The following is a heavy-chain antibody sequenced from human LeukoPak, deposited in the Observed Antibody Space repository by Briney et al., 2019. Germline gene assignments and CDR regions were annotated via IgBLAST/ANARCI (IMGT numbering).Heavy chain of an antibody. CDR1: GFTFSDFA. Sequence: GGSLRLFCEVSGFTFSDFAMSWVRQAPGKGLAWVASIKQDGTEYYVDSVRGRFTTSRDHPKNSLLLQMKRLRVEDTAVYYCARPRYRGFDHWGQGALVAVSS. V-gene: IGHV3-7*01. D-gene: IGHD3-10*01. J-gene: IGHJ4*02. CDR2: IKQDGTE. CDR3: ARPRYRGFDH.